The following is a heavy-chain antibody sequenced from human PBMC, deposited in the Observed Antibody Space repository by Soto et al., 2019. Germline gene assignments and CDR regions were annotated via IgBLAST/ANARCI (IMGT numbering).Heavy chain of an antibody. CDR2: IIPIFGTA. CDR3: ARGEIVVVPAAIPHYYYYGMGV. CDR1: GGTFSSYA. V-gene: IGHV1-69*13. Sequence: SVKVSCKASGGTFSSYAISWVRQAPGQGLEWMGGIIPIFGTANYAQKFQGRVTITADESTSTAYMELSSLRSEDTAVYYCARGEIVVVPAAIPHYYYYGMGVWGQRTTVTAS. J-gene: IGHJ6*02. D-gene: IGHD2-2*01.